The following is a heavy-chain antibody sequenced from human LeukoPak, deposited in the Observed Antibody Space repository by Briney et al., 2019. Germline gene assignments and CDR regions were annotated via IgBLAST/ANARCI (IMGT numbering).Heavy chain of an antibody. CDR3: ARAAAGNDAFDI. CDR1: GYTFTGYY. D-gene: IGHD6-13*01. CDR2: INPNSGGT. J-gene: IGHJ3*02. Sequence: ASVKVSCKASGYTFTGYYLHWVRQAPGQGLEWMGWINPNSGGTNYAQMLQGRVTMTRDTSISTAYMELSRLRSDDTAVYYCARAAAGNDAFDIWGQGTMVTVSS. V-gene: IGHV1-2*02.